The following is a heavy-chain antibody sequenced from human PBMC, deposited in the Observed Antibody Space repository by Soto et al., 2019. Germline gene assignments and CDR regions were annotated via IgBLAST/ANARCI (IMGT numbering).Heavy chain of an antibody. CDR2: INSDGSSR. Sequence: EVQLVESGGGLVQPGGSLRLSCTASGFTFSSYWMHWVRQAPGKGLVWVSRINSDGSSRNYADSVKGRFTISRDNAKNTLYQQMNGLSAEDTAVYFCARSIFYSNYVAYYFEYGGQGTLVTV. V-gene: IGHV3-74*01. J-gene: IGHJ4*02. CDR3: ARSIFYSNYVAYYFEY. CDR1: GFTFSSYW. D-gene: IGHD4-4*01.